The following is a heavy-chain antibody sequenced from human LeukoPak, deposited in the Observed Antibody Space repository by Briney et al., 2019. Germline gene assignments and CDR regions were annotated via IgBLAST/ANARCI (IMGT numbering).Heavy chain of an antibody. CDR2: FDPEDGET. CDR3: ARVSIAAAGLSLDY. V-gene: IGHV1-24*01. D-gene: IGHD6-13*01. J-gene: IGHJ4*02. Sequence: GASVKVSCKVSGYTLTELSMHWVRQAPGKGLEWMGGFDPEDGETIYAQKFQGRVTMTEDTSTDTAYMELSRLRSDDTAVYYCARVSIAAAGLSLDYWGQGTLVTVSS. CDR1: GYTLTELS.